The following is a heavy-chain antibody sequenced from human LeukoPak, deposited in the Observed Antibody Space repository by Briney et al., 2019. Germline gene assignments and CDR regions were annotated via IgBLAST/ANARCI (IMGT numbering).Heavy chain of an antibody. CDR3: ARLVLGGTYYFDY. CDR2: IYYSGNT. D-gene: IGHD2-15*01. Sequence: SETLSLTCAVYGGSFSDHYWSWIRQPPGKGLEWIGHIYYSGNTNYNPSLKSRVTMSVDTSKNHFSLKLSSVTAADTAVYYCARLVLGGTYYFDYWGQGTLVTVSS. V-gene: IGHV4-59*08. CDR1: GGSFSDHY. J-gene: IGHJ4*02.